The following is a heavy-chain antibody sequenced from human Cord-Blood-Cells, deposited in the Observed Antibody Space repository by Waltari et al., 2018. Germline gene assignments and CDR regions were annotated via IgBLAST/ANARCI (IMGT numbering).Heavy chain of an antibody. CDR3: ARDRGGYDYYYYYGMDV. D-gene: IGHD5-12*01. CDR2: INAGNGNT. V-gene: IGHV1-3*01. Sequence: QVQLVQSGAEVKKPGASVKVSCKASGYTFTSYAMHWVRQAPGQRLEWMGWINAGNGNTKYSQKFQGRVTITRDTSASTAYMELSSLRSEDTAVYYCARDRGGYDYYYYYGMDVWGQGTTVTVSS. J-gene: IGHJ6*02. CDR1: GYTFTSYA.